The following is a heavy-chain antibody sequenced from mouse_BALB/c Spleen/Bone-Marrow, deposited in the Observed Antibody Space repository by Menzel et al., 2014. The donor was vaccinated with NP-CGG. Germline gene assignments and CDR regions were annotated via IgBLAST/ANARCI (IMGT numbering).Heavy chain of an antibody. D-gene: IGHD1-1*01. CDR1: GFDFSRYW. J-gene: IGHJ2*01. Sequence: EVQLVESGGGLVQPGGSLKLSCAASGFDFSRYWMSWVRQAPGKGLEWIGEINPDSRTINYSPSLKDKFIISRDNAKNTLYLRLNKVRSKDTALYYCARPDYYGYLNYWGQGTTHTVSS. CDR3: ARPDYYGYLNY. V-gene: IGHV4-1*02. CDR2: INPDSRTI.